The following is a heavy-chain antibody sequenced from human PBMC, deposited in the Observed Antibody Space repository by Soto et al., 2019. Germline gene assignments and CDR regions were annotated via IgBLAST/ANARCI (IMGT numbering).Heavy chain of an antibody. CDR3: ARHAVVRGVIITFDY. V-gene: IGHV4-39*01. CDR1: GGSISSSSYY. CDR2: IYYSGST. Sequence: QLQLQESGPGLVKPSETLSLTCTVSGGSISSSSYYWGWIRQPPGKGLEWIGSIYYSGSTYYNPSLKSRVTISVDTSKNQFSLKLSSVTAADTAVYYGARHAVVRGVIITFDYWGQGTLVTVSS. D-gene: IGHD3-10*01. J-gene: IGHJ4*02.